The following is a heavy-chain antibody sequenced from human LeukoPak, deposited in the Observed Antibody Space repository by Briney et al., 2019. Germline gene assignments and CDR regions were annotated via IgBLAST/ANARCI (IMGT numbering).Heavy chain of an antibody. CDR1: GGSFSGYY. D-gene: IGHD3-10*01. CDR2: INHSGST. J-gene: IGHJ4*02. CDR3: AREGMVRGVIAY. Sequence: PSETLSLTCAVYGGSFSGYYWSWIRQPPGKGLEWIGEINHSGSTNYNPSLKSRVTISVDTSKNQFSLKLSSVTAADTAVYYCAREGMVRGVIAYWGQGTLVTVSS. V-gene: IGHV4-34*01.